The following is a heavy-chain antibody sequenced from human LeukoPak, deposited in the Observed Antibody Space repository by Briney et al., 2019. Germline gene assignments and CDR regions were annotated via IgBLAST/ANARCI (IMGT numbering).Heavy chain of an antibody. Sequence: PGGSLRLSCAASGFTFSSYSMNWVRQAPGKGLEWVSSISSSSSYIYYADSVKGRFTISRDNAKNSLYLQMNSLRAEDTAVYYCARDLSIVGATWYDYWGQGTLVTVSS. CDR2: ISSSSSYI. J-gene: IGHJ4*02. D-gene: IGHD1-26*01. CDR3: ARDLSIVGATWYDY. V-gene: IGHV3-21*01. CDR1: GFTFSSYS.